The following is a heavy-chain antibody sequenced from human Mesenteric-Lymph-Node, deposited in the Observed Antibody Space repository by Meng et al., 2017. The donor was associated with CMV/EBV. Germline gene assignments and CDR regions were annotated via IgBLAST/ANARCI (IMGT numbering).Heavy chain of an antibody. Sequence: ASVKVSCKASGYTFVSYDVHWVRQATGQGLEWMGWMNPNAGNTGYGQKFQGRVTMTWDKSTSTAYLEVHSLTSEDTAVYYCTSAPFLLWWDDDVDIWGQGTMVTVSS. CDR2: MNPNAGNT. J-gene: IGHJ3*02. D-gene: IGHD2-21*01. CDR1: GYTFVSYD. CDR3: TSAPFLLWWDDDVDI. V-gene: IGHV1-8*01.